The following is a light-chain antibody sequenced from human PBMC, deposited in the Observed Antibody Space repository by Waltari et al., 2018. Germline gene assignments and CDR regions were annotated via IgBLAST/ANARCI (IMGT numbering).Light chain of an antibody. J-gene: IGKJ1*01. CDR2: GAS. CDR3: QHYLRLPVT. V-gene: IGKV3-20*01. CDR1: QSVTRA. Sequence: EILLKQSPGTLSLSPRESATLSCRTSQSVTRALAWYQQKPGQAPRHLIYGASHRATGIPDRFSGSGSGTDFSLTISSLEPEDFAVYYCQHYLRLPVTFGQGTKVEVK.